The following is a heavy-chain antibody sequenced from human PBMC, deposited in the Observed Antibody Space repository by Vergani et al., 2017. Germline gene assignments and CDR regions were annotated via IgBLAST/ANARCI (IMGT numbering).Heavy chain of an antibody. CDR3: ATQQSRRGNYYYMDV. J-gene: IGHJ6*03. V-gene: IGHV4-61*02. Sequence: QVQLQESGPGLVKPSQTLSLTCTVSGGSISSGSYYWSWIRQPAGKGLEWIGRIYTSGSTNYNPSLKSRVTISVDTSKNQFSLKLSSVTAADTAVYYCATQQSRRGNYYYMDVWGKGTTVTVSS. CDR1: GGSISSGSYY. D-gene: IGHD3-16*01. CDR2: IYTSGST.